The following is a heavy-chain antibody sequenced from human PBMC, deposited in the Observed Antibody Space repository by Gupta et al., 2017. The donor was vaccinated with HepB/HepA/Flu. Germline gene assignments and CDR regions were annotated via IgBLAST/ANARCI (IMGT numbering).Heavy chain of an antibody. Sequence: EVQLLESGGGLVQPGGSLNLSCAASGFTFSTYPMSWVRQVPGKGLEWLAAIIGSSGNAFYTDSVKGRFTISRDFSKNTLYLQMSRLRAEDTAVYYCAKDIQGNGGYYFDYWGQGTLVTVSS. V-gene: IGHV3-23*01. D-gene: IGHD4-17*01. CDR3: AKDIQGNGGYYFDY. J-gene: IGHJ4*02. CDR1: GFTFSTYP. CDR2: IIGSSGNA.